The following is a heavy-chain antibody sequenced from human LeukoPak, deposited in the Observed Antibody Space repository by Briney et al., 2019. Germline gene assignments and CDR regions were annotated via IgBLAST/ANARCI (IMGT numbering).Heavy chain of an antibody. Sequence: ASVTVSCKPCVYTFTNYGISWVRQAPALGLEWMGWISAYNGNTNYAQKVQGRVTMTTDTSTSTAYMELRSLRFDDTAVCYCARDQSVRLLQTSSTYFKHVFAIWGQGSMVTVSS. D-gene: IGHD6-13*01. V-gene: IGHV1-18*01. J-gene: IGHJ3*02. CDR3: ARDQSVRLLQTSSTYFKHVFAI. CDR1: VYTFTNYG. CDR2: ISAYNGNT.